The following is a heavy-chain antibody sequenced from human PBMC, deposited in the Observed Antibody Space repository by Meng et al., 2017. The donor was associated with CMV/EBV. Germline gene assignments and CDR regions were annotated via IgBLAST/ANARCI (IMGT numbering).Heavy chain of an antibody. CDR1: GGTFSSYA. V-gene: IGHV1-69*05. D-gene: IGHD2-2*02. CDR2: IIPIFGTA. CDR3: ASCSTSCYIGWYFDL. J-gene: IGHJ2*01. Sequence: SVKVSCKASGGTFSSYAISWVRQAPGQGLEWMGGIIPIFGTANYAQKFQGRVTITTDESTSTAYMELSSLRSEDTAVYYCASCSTSCYIGWYFDLWGRGTPVTVSS.